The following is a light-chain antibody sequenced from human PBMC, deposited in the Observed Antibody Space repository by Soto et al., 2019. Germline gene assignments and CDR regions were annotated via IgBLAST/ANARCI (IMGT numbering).Light chain of an antibody. CDR1: QSIGSKY. V-gene: IGKV3-20*01. CDR2: GSS. J-gene: IGKJ5*01. Sequence: IVLTQAPGTLSLSPGERATLSCRASQSIGSKYLAWYQQKPGQAPRLLIYGSSSRATGIPDRFSGSGSGTDFTLTISRLEPEDFAVYYCQQYNSSPITFGQGTRLEIQ. CDR3: QQYNSSPIT.